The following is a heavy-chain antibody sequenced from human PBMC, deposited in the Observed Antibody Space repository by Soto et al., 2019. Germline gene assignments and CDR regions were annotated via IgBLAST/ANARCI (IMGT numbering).Heavy chain of an antibody. J-gene: IGHJ5*02. CDR1: GFTFSSYG. CDR2: ISYDGSNK. V-gene: IGHV3-30*03. Sequence: PGGSLRLSCAASGFTFSSYGMHGVRQAPGKGLEWVAVISYDGSNKYYADSVKGRFTISVDKSISTAYLQWSSLKASDTAMYYCARLPPGYNGNCWFDLWGLGSLVTVSS. D-gene: IGHD5-18*01. CDR3: ARLPPGYNGNCWFDL.